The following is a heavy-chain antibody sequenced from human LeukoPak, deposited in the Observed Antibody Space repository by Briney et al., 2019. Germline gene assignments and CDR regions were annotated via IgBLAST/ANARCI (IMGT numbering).Heavy chain of an antibody. CDR3: ARGPYGSGSNTRYYYYYYMDV. Sequence: GASVKVSCKASGGTFSSYAISWVRQAPGQGLEWMGGIIPIFGTANYAQKFQGRVTITADESTSTAYMELSSLRSEDTAVYYCARGPYGSGSNTRYYYYYYMDVWGKGTTVTISS. CDR1: GGTFSSYA. V-gene: IGHV1-69*13. J-gene: IGHJ6*03. CDR2: IIPIFGTA. D-gene: IGHD3-10*01.